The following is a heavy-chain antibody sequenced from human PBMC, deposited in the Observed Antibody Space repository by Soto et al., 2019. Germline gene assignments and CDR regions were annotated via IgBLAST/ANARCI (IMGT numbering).Heavy chain of an antibody. V-gene: IGHV3-30*03. CDR1: GFTISCYG. J-gene: IGHJ2*01. Sequence: PGGSLTLSCAASGFTISCYGMHWIRHAPGKGLEREAVISYDRSNKYYADSVQSRFTISRDNPKNSLYLQMISLRADDTAAYYCARDRLADVDYAHTYWYFDLWGRGARVTVSS. CDR3: ARDRLADVDYAHTYWYFDL. CDR2: ISYDRSNK. D-gene: IGHD4-17*01.